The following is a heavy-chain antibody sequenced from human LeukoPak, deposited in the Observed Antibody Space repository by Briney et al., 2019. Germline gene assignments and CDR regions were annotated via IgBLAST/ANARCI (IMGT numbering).Heavy chain of an antibody. D-gene: IGHD2-8*01. CDR3: ARRYCSDILCYFFDY. Sequence: ASVKVSCKASGDTFIDYYMHWVRQAPGQGLEWMGWINPNIGGTDYVQKFQGRVTITTDTSLSTAYMELNRLTSADTAVYYCARRYCSDILCYFFDYWGQGTQVTVSS. J-gene: IGHJ4*02. CDR2: INPNIGGT. V-gene: IGHV1-2*02. CDR1: GDTFIDYY.